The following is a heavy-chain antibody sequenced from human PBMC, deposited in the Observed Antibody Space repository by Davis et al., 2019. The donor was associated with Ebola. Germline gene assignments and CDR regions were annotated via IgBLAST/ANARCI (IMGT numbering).Heavy chain of an antibody. CDR2: INSDGSST. Sequence: HTGGSLRLSCAASGFTFSSYWMHWVRQAPGKGLVWVSRINSDGSSTSYADSVKGRFTISRDNAKNTLYLQMNSLRAEDTAVYYCARGGRQGSWYGEWGQGTLVTVSS. V-gene: IGHV3-74*01. J-gene: IGHJ4*02. CDR1: GFTFSSYW. D-gene: IGHD6-13*01. CDR3: ARGGRQGSWYGE.